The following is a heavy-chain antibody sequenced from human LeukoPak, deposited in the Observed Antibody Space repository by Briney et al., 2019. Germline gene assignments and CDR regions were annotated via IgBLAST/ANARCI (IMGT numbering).Heavy chain of an antibody. CDR1: GFTFSSYA. J-gene: IGHJ4*02. D-gene: IGHD6-13*01. CDR3: AKNRDKTAAGTGDY. CDR2: ISGSGGST. Sequence: GRSLRLSCAASGFTFSSYAMRWVRQAPGKGLEWVSAISGSGGSTYYADSVKGRFTISRDNSKNTLYLQMNSLRAEDTAVYYCAKNRDKTAAGTGDYWGQGTLVTVSS. V-gene: IGHV3-23*01.